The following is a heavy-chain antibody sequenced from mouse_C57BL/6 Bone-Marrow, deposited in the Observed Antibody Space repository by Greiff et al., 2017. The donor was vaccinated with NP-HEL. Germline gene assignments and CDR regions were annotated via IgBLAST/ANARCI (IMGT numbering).Heavy chain of an antibody. CDR1: GFTFSDYY. Sequence: EVMLVESEGGLVQPGSSMKLSCTASGFTFSDYYMAWVRQVPEKGLEWVANINYDGSSTYYLDSLKSRFIISRDNAKNILYLQMSSLKSEDTATYYCARGGGYPYYFDYWGQGTTLTVSS. J-gene: IGHJ2*01. V-gene: IGHV5-16*01. CDR2: INYDGSST. D-gene: IGHD2-2*01. CDR3: ARGGGYPYYFDY.